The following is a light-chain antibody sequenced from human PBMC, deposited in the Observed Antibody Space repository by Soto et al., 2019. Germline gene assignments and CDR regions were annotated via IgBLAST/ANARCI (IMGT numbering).Light chain of an antibody. Sequence: DIQMTQIPSTLPASVGDTVTIICRASESISSWLAWYQQKPGKAPKLLIYDVSELLRGVPSRFSGGGSGTEFILTIGTLQPEDFATYFCHQYKSYSPLPFGQGTKVEMK. CDR2: DVS. J-gene: IGKJ1*01. V-gene: IGKV1-5*02. CDR3: HQYKSYSPLP. CDR1: ESISSW.